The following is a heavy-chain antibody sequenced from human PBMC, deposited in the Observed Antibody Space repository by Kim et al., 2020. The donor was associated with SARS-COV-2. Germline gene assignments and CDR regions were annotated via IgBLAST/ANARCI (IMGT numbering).Heavy chain of an antibody. J-gene: IGHJ4*02. Sequence: STYYNPSLKSRVTISVDTSKNQFSLKLSSVTAADTAVYYCARDPVYFFDYWGQGTLVTVSS. CDR3: ARDPVYFFDY. D-gene: IGHD2-21*01. CDR2: ST. V-gene: IGHV4-39*07.